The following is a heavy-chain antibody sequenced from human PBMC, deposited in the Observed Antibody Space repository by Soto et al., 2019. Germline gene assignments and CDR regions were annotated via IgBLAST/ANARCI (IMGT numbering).Heavy chain of an antibody. J-gene: IGHJ4*02. Sequence: QVQLVQSGAEVKKPGASVKVSCKASGCTFTSYYMHWVRQAPGQGLEWMGIINPSGGSTSYAQKFQGRVTMTRDTSTSTVYMELSSLRSEDTAVYYCARVSVGDYVSDYWGQGTLVTVSS. CDR1: GCTFTSYY. CDR3: ARVSVGDYVSDY. V-gene: IGHV1-46*01. D-gene: IGHD4-17*01. CDR2: INPSGGST.